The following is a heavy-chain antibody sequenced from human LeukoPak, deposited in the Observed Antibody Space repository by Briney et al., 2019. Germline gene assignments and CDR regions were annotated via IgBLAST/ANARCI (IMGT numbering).Heavy chain of an antibody. CDR2: IYSGGST. Sequence: GGSLRLSCAASGFTVSSNYMSWVRQAPGKGLEWVSVIYSGGSTYYADPVKGRFTISRDNSKNTLYLQMNSLRAEDTAVYYCARKGARRRYWDYWGQGTLVTVSS. J-gene: IGHJ4*02. D-gene: IGHD6-6*01. CDR1: GFTVSSNY. V-gene: IGHV3-66*01. CDR3: ARKGARRRYWDY.